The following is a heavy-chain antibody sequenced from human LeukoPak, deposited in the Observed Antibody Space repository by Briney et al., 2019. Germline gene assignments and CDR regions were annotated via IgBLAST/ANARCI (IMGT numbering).Heavy chain of an antibody. CDR2: IYHSGST. Sequence: GSLRLSCAASGFTFSSYAMSWVRQAPGKGLEWIGSIYHSGSTYYNPSLKSRVTISVDTSKNQFSLKLSSVTAADTAVYYCARLVYDSSGYYYARRYYYYYMDVWGKGTTVTVSS. D-gene: IGHD3-22*01. V-gene: IGHV4-38-2*01. J-gene: IGHJ6*03. CDR3: ARLVYDSSGYYYARRYYYYYMDV. CDR1: GFTFSSYA.